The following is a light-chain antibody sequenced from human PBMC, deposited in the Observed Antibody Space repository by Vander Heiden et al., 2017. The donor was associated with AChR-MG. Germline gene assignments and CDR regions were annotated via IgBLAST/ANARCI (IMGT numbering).Light chain of an antibody. CDR1: SSDVGGYNY. Sequence: QSALTQPASASGSPGQSITISCPGTSSDVGGYNYVSWDQQHAGKPPKLMIYDVSNRPSGVSNRFSASKAGNTASLTISGLQAEDEADYCCSSYTSSSTYVFGAGTKVTVL. V-gene: IGLV2-14*03. CDR3: SSYTSSSTYV. CDR2: DVS. J-gene: IGLJ1*01.